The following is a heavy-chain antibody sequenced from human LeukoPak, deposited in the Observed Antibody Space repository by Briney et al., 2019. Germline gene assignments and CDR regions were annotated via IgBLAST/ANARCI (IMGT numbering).Heavy chain of an antibody. J-gene: IGHJ4*02. CDR3: ARDQGLLVVAGRFGY. V-gene: IGHV3-21*01. CDR1: GFTFSSYS. Sequence: GGSLRLSCAASGFTFSSYSMNWVRQAPGKGLEWVSSISSSNSYVYNADSVKGRFTISRDNAKNSLYLQMNSLRAEDTAVYYCARDQGLLVVAGRFGYWGQGTLVTVSS. CDR2: ISSSNSYV. D-gene: IGHD6-19*01.